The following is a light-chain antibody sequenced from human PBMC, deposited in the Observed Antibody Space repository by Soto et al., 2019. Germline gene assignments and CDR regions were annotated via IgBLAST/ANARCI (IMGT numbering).Light chain of an antibody. J-gene: IGKJ1*01. CDR2: GAS. V-gene: IGKV3-15*01. Sequence: EIVMTQSPATLSVSPGERATLSCRASQSVSLNLAWYQQKPGQAPRLLIYGASTRASGIPARFSGSGSGTEFNLTISSLQSEDFAVYYCQHYSNWPPWTFGQGTKVEIK. CDR3: QHYSNWPPWT. CDR1: QSVSLN.